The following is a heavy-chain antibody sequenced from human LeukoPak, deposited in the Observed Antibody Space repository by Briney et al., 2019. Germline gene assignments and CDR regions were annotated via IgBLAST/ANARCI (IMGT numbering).Heavy chain of an antibody. CDR3: ARVGRGDTYGYVDY. V-gene: IGHV3-66*01. CDR1: GFTVSSNY. D-gene: IGHD5-18*01. J-gene: IGHJ4*02. Sequence: SGGSLRLSCAASGFTVSSNYMSWVRQTPGKGLAWVSALYSGGNTYYADSVKGRFTISRDNSKNMLFLQMNSLRAEDTAVYYCARVGRGDTYGYVDYWGQGTLVTVSS. CDR2: LYSGGNT.